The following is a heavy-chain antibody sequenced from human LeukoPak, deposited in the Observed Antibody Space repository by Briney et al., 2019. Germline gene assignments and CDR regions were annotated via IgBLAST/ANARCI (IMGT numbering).Heavy chain of an antibody. J-gene: IGHJ4*02. CDR1: GFAFVSYG. V-gene: IGHV3-30*18. Sequence: GRSLRLSCAASGFAFVSYGMHWVRQAPGKGLEWMAVISFDGSNKYYADSVKGRFTISRDNFKNTLYLQMNSLRAEDTAVYFCAKDPAGTFGSGNYYLFDWGQGTLVTVSS. CDR2: ISFDGSNK. D-gene: IGHD3-10*01. CDR3: AKDPAGTFGSGNYYLFD.